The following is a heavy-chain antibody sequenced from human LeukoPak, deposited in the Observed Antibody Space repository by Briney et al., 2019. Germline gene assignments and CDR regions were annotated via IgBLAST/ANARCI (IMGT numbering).Heavy chain of an antibody. CDR1: GFIFTNYW. V-gene: IGHV5-51*01. CDR2: IYPGDSDT. CDR3: ARQYDGGNRFDY. D-gene: IGHD4-23*01. J-gene: IGHJ4*02. Sequence: GESLKISCEASGFIFTNYWIGWVRQMPGKGLEWMGVIYPGDSDTRYSPSFQGQVTISADKSISTAYLQWSSLKASNTAMYYCARQYDGGNRFDYWGQGTLVTVSS.